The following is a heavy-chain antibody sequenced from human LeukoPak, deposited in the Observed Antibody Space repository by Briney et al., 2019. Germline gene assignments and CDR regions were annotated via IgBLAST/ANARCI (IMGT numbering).Heavy chain of an antibody. Sequence: KPSETLSLTCTVSGGSISSSSYYWGWIRQPPGKGLEWIGSIYYSGSTYYNPSLKSRVTISVDTSKNQFSLKLSSVTAADTAVYYCARGITMVRGVIPFDYWGQGTLVTVSS. J-gene: IGHJ4*02. CDR3: ARGITMVRGVIPFDY. D-gene: IGHD3-10*01. CDR1: GGSISSSSYY. CDR2: IYYSGST. V-gene: IGHV4-39*07.